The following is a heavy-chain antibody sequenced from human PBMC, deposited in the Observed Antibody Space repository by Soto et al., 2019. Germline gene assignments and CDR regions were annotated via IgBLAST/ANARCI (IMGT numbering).Heavy chain of an antibody. D-gene: IGHD2-15*01. CDR2: IIPIFGTA. V-gene: IGHV1-69*13. CDR3: ARESYCSGGSCYSEIDAFDI. CDR1: GGTFSSYA. Sequence: GASVKVSCKXSGGTFSSYAISWVRQAPGQGLEWMGGIIPIFGTANYAQKFQGRVTITADESTSTAYMELSSLRSEDTAVYYCARESYCSGGSCYSEIDAFDIWGQGTMVTVSS. J-gene: IGHJ3*02.